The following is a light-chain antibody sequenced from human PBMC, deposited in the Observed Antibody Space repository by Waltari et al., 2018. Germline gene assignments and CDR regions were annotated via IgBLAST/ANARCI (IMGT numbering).Light chain of an antibody. V-gene: IGKV1-NL1*01. CDR2: GAS. Sequence: DIQMTQSPSSLSASVGDRVTITCRASQGISNSLAWYQQKPGKAPKLLLYGASRLESGVPTRFSGSGSGTDYTLTISSLQPDDVANYYCQQYYFTPYTFGQGTKLEIK. J-gene: IGKJ2*01. CDR1: QGISNS. CDR3: QQYYFTPYT.